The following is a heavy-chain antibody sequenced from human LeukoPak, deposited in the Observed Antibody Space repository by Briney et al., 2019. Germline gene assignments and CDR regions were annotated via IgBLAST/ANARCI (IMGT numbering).Heavy chain of an antibody. CDR1: GFTFSSYA. J-gene: IGHJ4*02. V-gene: IGHV3-23*01. Sequence: GGSLRLSCAASGFTFSSYAMSWVRQAPGKGLEWVPAISGSGGSTYYADSVKGRFTISRDNSKNTLYLQMNSLRAEDTAVYYCAKDLGDFWGGYSERSYYFDYWGQGTLVTVSS. D-gene: IGHD3-3*01. CDR2: ISGSGGST. CDR3: AKDLGDFWGGYSERSYYFDY.